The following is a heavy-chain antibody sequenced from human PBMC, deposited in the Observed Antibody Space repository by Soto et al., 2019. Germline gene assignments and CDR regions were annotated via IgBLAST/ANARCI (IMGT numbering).Heavy chain of an antibody. V-gene: IGHV3-23*01. CDR2: LSSSGGRT. D-gene: IGHD3-3*01. CDR3: AKVANSGVVIEYFDY. CDR1: GFTFGNYG. Sequence: GGSLRLSCGTSGFTFGNYGMGWVRQAPGKGLEWVSGLSSSGGRTYYADSVKGRFTISRDNSKNTLFLQMNSLRAEDTAVYYCAKVANSGVVIEYFDYWGQRSLVTVSS. J-gene: IGHJ4*02.